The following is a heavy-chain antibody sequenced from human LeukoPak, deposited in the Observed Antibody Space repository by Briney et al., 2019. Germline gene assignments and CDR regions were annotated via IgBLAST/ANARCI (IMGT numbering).Heavy chain of an antibody. J-gene: IGHJ4*02. V-gene: IGHV3-9*01. CDR2: ITWNSGSI. CDR1: GFTFDDYT. Sequence: GMSLRLSCAASGFTFDDYTMHWVRQAPGKGLEWVSGITWNSGSIGYADSVRGRFTISRDNAKNSLYLEMNSLRAEDTALYYCAKEDHFASWGQGTLVTVSS. CDR3: AKEDHFAS.